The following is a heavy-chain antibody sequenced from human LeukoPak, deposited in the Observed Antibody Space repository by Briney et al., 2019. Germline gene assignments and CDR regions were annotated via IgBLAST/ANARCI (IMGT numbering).Heavy chain of an antibody. CDR3: AREWELLGFDY. J-gene: IGHJ4*02. D-gene: IGHD1-26*01. CDR2: IYHSGST. CDR1: GYSISSGYY. V-gene: IGHV4-38-2*02. Sequence: PSETLSLTCTVSGYSISSGYYWGWIRQPPGKGLEWIGSIYHSGSTNYNPSLKSRVTISVDTSKNQFSLKLSSVTAADTAVYYCAREWELLGFDYWGQGTLVTVSS.